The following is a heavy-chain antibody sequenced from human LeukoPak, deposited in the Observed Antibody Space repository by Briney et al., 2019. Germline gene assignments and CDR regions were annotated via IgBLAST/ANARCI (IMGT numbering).Heavy chain of an antibody. D-gene: IGHD4-23*01. CDR2: ISGSGGNT. CDR3: AKDQYGGNPQYYFDY. Sequence: PGGSLRLSCAASGFTFSSYAMSWVRQAPGKGQDWVSAISGSGGNTYYADSVKGRFTISRDNSKNTLYLQMNSLRAEDTAVYYCAKDQYGGNPQYYFDYWGQGTLVTVSS. CDR1: GFTFSSYA. V-gene: IGHV3-23*01. J-gene: IGHJ4*02.